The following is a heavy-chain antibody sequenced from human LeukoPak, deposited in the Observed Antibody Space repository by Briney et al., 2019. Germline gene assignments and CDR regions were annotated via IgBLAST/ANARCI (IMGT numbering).Heavy chain of an antibody. J-gene: IGHJ4*02. CDR3: ARAIAFVDVDY. V-gene: IGHV3-30*03. D-gene: IGHD2-21*01. Sequence: ADFVKGRFTISRDNSKKTLDLQMNSLTAEDTAVYYCARAIAFVDVDYWGQGTLVTVSS.